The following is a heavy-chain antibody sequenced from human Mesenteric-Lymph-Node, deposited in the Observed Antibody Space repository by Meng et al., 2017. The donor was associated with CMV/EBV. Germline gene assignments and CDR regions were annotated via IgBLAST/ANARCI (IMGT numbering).Heavy chain of an antibody. Sequence: SVKVSCKASGGTFSSYAISWVRQAPGQGLEWMGGIIPILGIANYAQKFQGRVTITADKSTSTAYMELSSLRSEDTAVYYCARDRRRYSSSWDDAFDIWGQGTMVTVSS. V-gene: IGHV1-69*10. CDR3: ARDRRRYSSSWDDAFDI. J-gene: IGHJ3*02. CDR2: IIPILGIA. D-gene: IGHD6-13*01. CDR1: GGTFSSYA.